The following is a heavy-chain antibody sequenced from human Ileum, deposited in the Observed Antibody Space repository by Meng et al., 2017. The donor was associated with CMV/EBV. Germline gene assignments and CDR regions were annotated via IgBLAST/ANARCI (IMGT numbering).Heavy chain of an antibody. Sequence: ASVKVSCKASGYSFTDYYIHWLRRAPGQGLEWVGWIKVDSGGTRYAPRFQGRVTLTRDTSINTAYMDLSRLGHDDTAVYYCARDPGCDDPSCYGIGWDLWGQGTLVTVSS. J-gene: IGHJ5*02. CDR1: GYSFTDYY. V-gene: IGHV1-2*02. CDR2: IKVDSGGT. CDR3: ARDPGCDDPSCYGIGWDL. D-gene: IGHD2-2*01.